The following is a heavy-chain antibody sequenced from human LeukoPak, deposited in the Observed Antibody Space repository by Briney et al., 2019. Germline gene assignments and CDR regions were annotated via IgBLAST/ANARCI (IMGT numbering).Heavy chain of an antibody. CDR2: ISYDGSNK. D-gene: IGHD1-26*01. CDR3: ASSRVGATLDAFDI. CDR1: GFTFSSYG. Sequence: GGSLRLSCAASGFTFSSYGMHWVRQAPGKGLEWVAVISYDGSNKYYADSVKGRFTISRDNSKNTLYLQMNSLRAEDTAVYYCASSRVGATLDAFDIWGQGTMVTVSS. J-gene: IGHJ3*02. V-gene: IGHV3-30*03.